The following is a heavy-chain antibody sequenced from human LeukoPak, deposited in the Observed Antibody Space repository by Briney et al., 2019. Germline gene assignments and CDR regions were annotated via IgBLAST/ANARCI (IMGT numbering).Heavy chain of an antibody. V-gene: IGHV4-4*07. D-gene: IGHD3-10*01. CDR2: ISTSGST. CDR1: GGXITSYY. J-gene: IGHJ4*02. CDR3: ARQGSALYYFDY. Sequence: SETLSLTCTVSGGXITSYYCSWIRQPAGKGLEWLGNISTSGSTNYNPSLKSRLAMSVDASKNQFSLKLTSVTAADTAVYYCARQGSALYYFDYLGQGTPVTVSS.